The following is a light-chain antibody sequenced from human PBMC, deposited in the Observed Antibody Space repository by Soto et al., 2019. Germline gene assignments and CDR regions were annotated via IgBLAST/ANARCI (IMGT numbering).Light chain of an antibody. CDR2: DVS. J-gene: IGLJ1*01. CDR3: SSYTSSSTLEV. V-gene: IGLV2-14*01. Sequence: QSALTQPASVSGSPGQSITISCTGTSSDVGGYNYVSWYQQHPGKAPKLMIYDVSNRPSGVSNRFSGSKSGNTASLTISGLQAEDEADYHRSSYTSSSTLEVFGTGTKVTVL. CDR1: SSDVGGYNY.